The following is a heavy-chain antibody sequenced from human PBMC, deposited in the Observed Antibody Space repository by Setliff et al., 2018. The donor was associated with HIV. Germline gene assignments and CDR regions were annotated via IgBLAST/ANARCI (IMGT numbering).Heavy chain of an antibody. D-gene: IGHD3-16*02. CDR2: IKTGNGDT. V-gene: IGHV1-3*04. CDR3: ARYRCDSVKCYLYNWFDP. Sequence: ASVKVSCKTSGYSFSSHPIHWVRQAPGQRPEWMGGIKTGNGDTQYSQKFRDRVTITRDTSADTVSMELSSLRSEDTAVYYCARYRCDSVKCYLYNWFDPWGQGTLVTVSS. J-gene: IGHJ5*02. CDR1: GYSFSSHP.